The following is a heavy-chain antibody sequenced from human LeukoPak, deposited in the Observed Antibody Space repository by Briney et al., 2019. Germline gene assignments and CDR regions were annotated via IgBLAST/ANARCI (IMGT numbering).Heavy chain of an antibody. V-gene: IGHV3-23*01. J-gene: IGHJ4*02. CDR1: GFTFSSYA. D-gene: IGHD6-13*01. CDR3: AKDHQGYWADSFDY. CDR2: ISGSGGST. Sequence: GGSLRLSCAASGFTFSSYAMTWVRQAPGKGLEWVSAISGSGGSTYFADSVKGRFTVSRDNSKDTLYLQMNSLRAEDTAVYYRAKDHQGYWADSFDYWGQGTLVTVSS.